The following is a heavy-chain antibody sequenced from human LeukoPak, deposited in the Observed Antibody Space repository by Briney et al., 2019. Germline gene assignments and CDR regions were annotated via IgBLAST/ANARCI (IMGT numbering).Heavy chain of an antibody. CDR1: GFTYSDYY. CDR3: ARIAY. CDR2: ISCSGSTI. D-gene: IGHD6-13*01. Sequence: GGPLRLFCGAWGFTYSDYYMIWIREAPGKGVEGLSYISCSGSTIYYADSVKGRFTISRDNAKNSLYLQMNSLRAEDTAVYYCARIAYWGQGTLVTVSS. J-gene: IGHJ4*02. V-gene: IGHV3-11*01.